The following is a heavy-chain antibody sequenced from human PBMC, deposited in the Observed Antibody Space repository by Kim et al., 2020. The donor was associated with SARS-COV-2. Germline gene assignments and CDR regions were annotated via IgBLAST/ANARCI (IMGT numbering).Heavy chain of an antibody. Sequence: NYAQRLQGRVTMTTDTSTSTAYMELRSLRSDDTAVYYCARDGAGATGPDYWGQGTLVTVSS. J-gene: IGHJ4*02. CDR3: ARDGAGATGPDY. V-gene: IGHV1-18*01. D-gene: IGHD1-26*01.